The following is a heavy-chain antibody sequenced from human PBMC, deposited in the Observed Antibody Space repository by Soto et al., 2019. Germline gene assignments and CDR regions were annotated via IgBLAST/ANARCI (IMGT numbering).Heavy chain of an antibody. D-gene: IGHD2-8*01. CDR1: GFTFSSYA. CDR2: ISYDGSNK. J-gene: IGHJ4*02. Sequence: QVQLVESGGGVVQPGRSLRLSCAASGFTFSSYAMHWVRQAPGKGLEWVAVISYDGSNKYYADSVKGRFTISRDNSKNTLYLQMNSLRAEDTAVYYCARDGATSNIVLMVYAILPSYILYYWGQGTLVTVSS. V-gene: IGHV3-30-3*01. CDR3: ARDGATSNIVLMVYAILPSYILYY.